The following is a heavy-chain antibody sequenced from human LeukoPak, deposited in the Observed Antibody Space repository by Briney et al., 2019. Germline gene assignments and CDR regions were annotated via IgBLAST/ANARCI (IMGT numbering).Heavy chain of an antibody. CDR3: ARDKSGSSGWYSYFDY. CDR1: GYTFAGYY. J-gene: IGHJ4*02. CDR2: INPNSGDT. D-gene: IGHD6-19*01. Sequence: ASVKVSCKASGYTFAGYYMHWVRQAPGQGLEWMGWINPNSGDTNYAQKLQGRVTMTRDTSISTAYMELSRLRSDDTAVYYCARDKSGSSGWYSYFDYWGQGTLVTVSS. V-gene: IGHV1-2*02.